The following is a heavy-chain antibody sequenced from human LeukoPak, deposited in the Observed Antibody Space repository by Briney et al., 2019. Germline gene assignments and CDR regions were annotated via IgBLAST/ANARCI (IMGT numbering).Heavy chain of an antibody. CDR1: GFTFSSYW. J-gene: IGHJ4*02. V-gene: IGHV3-7*01. Sequence: GGSLRLSCAASGFTFSSYWMSWVRQAPGKGLEWVANIKQDGSEKYYVDSVKGRFTISRDNAKNSLYLQMNSLRAEDTAVYYCARVHYGSGSYYQYYFDYWGQGTLVTVSS. D-gene: IGHD3-10*01. CDR2: IKQDGSEK. CDR3: ARVHYGSGSYYQYYFDY.